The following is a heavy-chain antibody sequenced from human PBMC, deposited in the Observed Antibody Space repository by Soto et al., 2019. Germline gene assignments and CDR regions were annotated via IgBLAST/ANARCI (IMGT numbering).Heavy chain of an antibody. CDR1: GGSISSGGYY. CDR2: IYYSGST. CDR3: ARAEDTAMVGGYYFDY. J-gene: IGHJ4*02. V-gene: IGHV4-31*03. Sequence: SETLSLTCTVSGGSISSGGYYWSWIRQHPGKGLEWIGYIYYSGSTYYNPSLKSRVTISVDTSKNQFSLKLSSVTAADTAVYYCARAEDTAMVGGYYFDYWGQGTLVTVSS. D-gene: IGHD5-18*01.